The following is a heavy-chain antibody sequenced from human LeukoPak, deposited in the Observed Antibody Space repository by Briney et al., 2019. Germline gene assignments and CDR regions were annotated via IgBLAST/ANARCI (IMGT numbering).Heavy chain of an antibody. V-gene: IGHV3-23*01. CDR3: AKWGAQSGSYRALDY. Sequence: GGSLRLSCEASGVTFSSCAMSWVRQAPGGGLEWVSAINGNGDMIYYADAVKGRFTISRDNSRNTLYLQMDSLRAGDTAVYYCAKWGAQSGSYRALDYWGQGTLVTVSS. CDR1: GVTFSSCA. D-gene: IGHD1-26*01. CDR2: INGNGDMI. J-gene: IGHJ4*02.